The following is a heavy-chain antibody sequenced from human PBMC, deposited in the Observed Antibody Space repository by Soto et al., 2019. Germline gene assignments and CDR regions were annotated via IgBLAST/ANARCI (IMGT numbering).Heavy chain of an antibody. V-gene: IGHV3-7*03. J-gene: IGHJ6*02. CDR2: IKQDGSEK. Sequence: PGGSLRLSCAASGFTFSSYWMSWVRQAPGKGLEWVANIKQDGSEKYYVDSVKGRFTISRDNAKNSLYLQMNSLRAEDTAVYYCAGVRIGYYYGVDVWGQGTTVTVSS. CDR3: AGVRIGYYYGVDV. CDR1: GFTFSSYW. D-gene: IGHD1-26*01.